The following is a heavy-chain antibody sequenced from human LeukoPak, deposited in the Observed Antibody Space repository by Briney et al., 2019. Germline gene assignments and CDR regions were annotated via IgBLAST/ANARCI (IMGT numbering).Heavy chain of an antibody. Sequence: GGSLRLSCAASGFTFSSYSMNWVRQAPGKGLEWVSYISSSSSTIYYADSVKGRFTISRDNAKNSLYLQMNSLRAEDTAVYYCARGGRGYSYGGKFDYWGQGTLVTVSS. CDR3: ARGGRGYSYGGKFDY. D-gene: IGHD5-18*01. CDR1: GFTFSSYS. V-gene: IGHV3-48*01. CDR2: ISSSSSTI. J-gene: IGHJ4*02.